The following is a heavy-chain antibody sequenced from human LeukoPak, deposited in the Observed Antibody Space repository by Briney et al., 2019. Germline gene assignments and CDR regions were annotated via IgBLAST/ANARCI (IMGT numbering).Heavy chain of an antibody. J-gene: IGHJ5*02. V-gene: IGHV4-39*01. CDR1: GGSISSSSYY. Sequence: SETLSLTCTVSGGSISSSSYYWGWIRQPPGKGLEWIGSIYCSGSTYYNPSLKSRVTISVDTSKNQFSLKLSSVTAADTAVYYCARSIVVATDYWFDPWGQGTLVIVSS. D-gene: IGHD2-2*01. CDR3: ARSIVVATDYWFDP. CDR2: IYCSGST.